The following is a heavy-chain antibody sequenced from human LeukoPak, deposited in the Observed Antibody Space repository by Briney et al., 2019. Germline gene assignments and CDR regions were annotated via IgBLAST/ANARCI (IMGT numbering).Heavy chain of an antibody. J-gene: IGHJ4*02. CDR2: IYYSGST. CDR1: GGSISSYY. Sequence: SETLSLTCTVSGGSISSYYWTWIRQPPGKGLEWMGYIYYSGSTNYNPSLKSRVTISVDTSKNQFSLKLSSVTAADTAVYYCATLVVAASWVQNDYWGQGTLVTVSS. CDR3: ATLVVAASWVQNDY. V-gene: IGHV4-59*01. D-gene: IGHD2-15*01.